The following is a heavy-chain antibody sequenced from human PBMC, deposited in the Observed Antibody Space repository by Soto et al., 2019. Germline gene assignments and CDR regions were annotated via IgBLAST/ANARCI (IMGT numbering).Heavy chain of an antibody. V-gene: IGHV3-23*01. CDR2: ISGSGGST. D-gene: IGHD3-3*01. Sequence: VQLLESGGGLVQPGGSLRLSCAASGFTFSSYAMSWVRQAPGKGLEWVSAISGSGGSTYYADSVKGRFTISRDNSKNTLYLQMNSLRAEDTAVYYCAKDRGYYDFWSGYFVHDAFDIWGQGTMVTVSS. CDR1: GFTFSSYA. CDR3: AKDRGYYDFWSGYFVHDAFDI. J-gene: IGHJ3*02.